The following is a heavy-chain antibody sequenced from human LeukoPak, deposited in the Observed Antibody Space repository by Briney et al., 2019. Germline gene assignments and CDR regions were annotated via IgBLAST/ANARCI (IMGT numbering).Heavy chain of an antibody. CDR1: GYTISNYA. CDR3: ARVAAIIENWFDP. CDR2: ITPYNGNT. J-gene: IGHJ5*02. Sequence: ASVKVSCKASGYTISNYAITWVRQAPGQGLEWMGWITPYNGNTNYAQNLQGRVTMTTDTSTSTAYMELRSLRSDDTAVYYCARVAAIIENWFDPWGQGTLVTVSS. V-gene: IGHV1-18*01. D-gene: IGHD6-25*01.